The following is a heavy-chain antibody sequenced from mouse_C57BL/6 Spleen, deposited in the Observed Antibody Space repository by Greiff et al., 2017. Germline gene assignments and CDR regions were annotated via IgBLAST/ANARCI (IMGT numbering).Heavy chain of an antibody. CDR2: IYPRSGNT. J-gene: IGHJ3*01. Sequence: QVQLQQSGAELARPGASVKLSCKASGYTFTSYGISWVKQRTGQGLEWIGEIYPRSGNTYYNEKFKGKATLTADKSSSTAYMELRSLTCEDSAVYFCARGGDGGFAYWGQGTLVTVSA. CDR3: ARGGDGGFAY. D-gene: IGHD3-3*01. V-gene: IGHV1-81*01. CDR1: GYTFTSYG.